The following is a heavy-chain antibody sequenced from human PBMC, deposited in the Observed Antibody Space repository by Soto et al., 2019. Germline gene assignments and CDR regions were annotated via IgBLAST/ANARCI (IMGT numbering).Heavy chain of an antibody. CDR2: IWYDGGNK. CDR3: ARDRPLSPYNYDILTGYQDY. D-gene: IGHD3-9*01. V-gene: IGHV3-33*08. CDR1: GFTFSSYS. Sequence: PGGSLRLSCAASGFTFSSYSMNWVRQAPGKGLEWVAVIWYDGGNKYYADSVKGRFTISRDNSKHALYLQMSSLRAEDTAVYYCARDRPLSPYNYDILTGYQDYWGQGTLVTVSS. J-gene: IGHJ4*02.